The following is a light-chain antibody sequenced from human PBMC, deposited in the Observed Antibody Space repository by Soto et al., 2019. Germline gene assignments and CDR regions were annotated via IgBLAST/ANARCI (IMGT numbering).Light chain of an antibody. CDR2: AAS. J-gene: IGKJ1*01. CDR3: QKYNSAPRT. V-gene: IGKV1-27*01. CDR1: QGISNY. Sequence: DIQMTQAPSSLSASVRDRVTITCRASQGISNYSARYQQKTEKVPKLLIYAASTLQSGVPSRFSGSGSGTDFTLTISSLQTEDVATYYCQKYNSAPRTFGQGTKVEIK.